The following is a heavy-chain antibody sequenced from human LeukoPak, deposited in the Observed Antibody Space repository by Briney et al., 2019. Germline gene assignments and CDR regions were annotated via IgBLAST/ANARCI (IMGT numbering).Heavy chain of an antibody. CDR2: ISWNSGSI. V-gene: IGHV3-9*01. J-gene: IGHJ4*02. D-gene: IGHD3-22*01. Sequence: GGSLRLSCAASGFTFDDYAMHWVRHAPGKGLEWVSGISWNSGSIGYADSVKGRFTISRDNAKNSLYLQMNSLRAEDTALYYCAKDIYYDSSGLSFDYWGQGTLVTVSS. CDR3: AKDIYYDSSGLSFDY. CDR1: GFTFDDYA.